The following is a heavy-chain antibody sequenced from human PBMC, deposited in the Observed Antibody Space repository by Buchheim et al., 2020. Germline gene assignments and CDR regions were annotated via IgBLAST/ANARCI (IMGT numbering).Heavy chain of an antibody. Sequence: EVQLVESGGGLVQPGGSLRLSCAASGFTFSNYWMSWVRQAPGKGLEWVANIKQDGSEKYYVDSVKGRFTISRDNAKHSLYLQMNSLRDEDTAVYYCARAIIAASFDYWGQGTL. CDR3: ARAIIAASFDY. CDR2: IKQDGSEK. CDR1: GFTFSNYW. D-gene: IGHD6-25*01. V-gene: IGHV3-7*01. J-gene: IGHJ4*02.